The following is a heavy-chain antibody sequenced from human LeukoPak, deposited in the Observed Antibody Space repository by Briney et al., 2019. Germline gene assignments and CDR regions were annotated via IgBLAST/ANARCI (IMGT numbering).Heavy chain of an antibody. CDR2: IYYSGST. CDR3: ARDEGWTPLDY. J-gene: IGHJ4*02. D-gene: IGHD6-19*01. V-gene: IGHV4-59*01. CDR1: GGSISSYY. Sequence: SETLSLTCTVSGGSISSYYWSWIRQPPGKGLEWIGYIYYSGSTNYNPSLKSRVTISVDTSKNQFSLKLSSVTAADTAVYYCARDEGWTPLDYWGQGTLVTVSS.